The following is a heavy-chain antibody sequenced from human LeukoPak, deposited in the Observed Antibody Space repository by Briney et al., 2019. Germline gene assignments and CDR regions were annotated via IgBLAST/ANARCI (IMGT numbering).Heavy chain of an antibody. CDR1: GLIFSNYA. CDR2: ITSGFTP. D-gene: IGHD2-2*01. CDR3: ARGEYCSASCADYYYMDV. V-gene: IGHV3-23*01. Sequence: PGGSLRLSCAASGLIFSNYAMSWVRQAPGKGLEWVSGITSGFTPHYADSVKGRFTISRDNSKNTFHLQMNSLRAEDTAVYYCARGEYCSASCADYYYMDVWGKGTTVTVSS. J-gene: IGHJ6*03.